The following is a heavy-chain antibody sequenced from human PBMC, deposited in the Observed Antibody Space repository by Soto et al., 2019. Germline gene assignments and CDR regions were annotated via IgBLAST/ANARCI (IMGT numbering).Heavy chain of an antibody. D-gene: IGHD3-22*01. CDR2: INAANGDT. CDR3: ARVGYDSSGYYYYFDY. CDR1: GYTFTSYG. V-gene: IGHV1-3*01. J-gene: IGHJ4*02. Sequence: ASVKVSCKASGYTFTSYGIHWVRQAPGQRLEWMGWINAANGDTKYSPKFQGRVTITRDTSASTAYMELSSLRSEDTAVYYCARVGYDSSGYYYYFDYWGQGTLVTVSS.